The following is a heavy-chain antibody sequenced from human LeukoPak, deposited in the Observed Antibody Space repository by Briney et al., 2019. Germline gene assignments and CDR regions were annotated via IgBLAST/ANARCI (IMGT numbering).Heavy chain of an antibody. CDR1: GFTFSSSS. J-gene: IGHJ6*02. CDR2: ISTSGGTI. D-gene: IGHD3-3*01. CDR3: ARDLYDFWSGSTYYYYYGMDV. Sequence: GGSLRLSCAASGFTFSSSSMNWVRQAPEKGLEWVSYISTSGGTIYYADSVKGRFTISRDNAKNSLYLQMNSLRDEDTAVFYCARDLYDFWSGSTYYYYYGMDVWGQGTTVTVSS. V-gene: IGHV3-48*02.